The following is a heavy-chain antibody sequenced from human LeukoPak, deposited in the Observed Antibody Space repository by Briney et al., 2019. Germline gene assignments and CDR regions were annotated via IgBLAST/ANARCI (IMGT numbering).Heavy chain of an antibody. CDR2: IDTSGSSI. CDR1: GFNFKNYE. Sequence: GGSVRLSCEASGFNFKNYEMNWVRQAPGKGLEWVSYIDTSGSSIYYADSVKGRFTISRDDAKKSLYLQMNSLRAEDTAVYFCARFAEVYYYVDVWGTGTTVIVSS. V-gene: IGHV3-48*03. D-gene: IGHD2-21*01. CDR3: ARFAEVYYYVDV. J-gene: IGHJ6*03.